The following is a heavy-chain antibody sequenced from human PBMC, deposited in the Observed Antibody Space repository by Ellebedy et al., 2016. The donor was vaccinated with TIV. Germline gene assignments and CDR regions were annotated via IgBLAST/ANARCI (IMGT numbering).Heavy chain of an antibody. V-gene: IGHV3-33*06. D-gene: IGHD5-24*01. Sequence: DSVKGRFTISRDNSKNTLYLQMNSLRAEDTAVYYCAKAPLRDGYNWYYYYGMDVWGQGTMVTVSS. J-gene: IGHJ6*02. CDR3: AKAPLRDGYNWYYYYGMDV.